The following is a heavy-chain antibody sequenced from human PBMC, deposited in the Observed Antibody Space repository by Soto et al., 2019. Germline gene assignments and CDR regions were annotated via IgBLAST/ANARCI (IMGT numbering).Heavy chain of an antibody. D-gene: IGHD3-22*01. Sequence: PSETLSLTCAVSGGSVSSGSYYWTWIRQPPGKGLEWIGYIYYSGSTNYNPSLKSRVTISVDTSKNQFSLKLSSVTAADPAVYYCARDRRYYHDSSGYYYYYGMDVWRQGTTVTVSS. CDR2: IYYSGST. CDR1: GGSVSSGSYY. V-gene: IGHV4-61*01. J-gene: IGHJ6*02. CDR3: ARDRRYYHDSSGYYYYYGMDV.